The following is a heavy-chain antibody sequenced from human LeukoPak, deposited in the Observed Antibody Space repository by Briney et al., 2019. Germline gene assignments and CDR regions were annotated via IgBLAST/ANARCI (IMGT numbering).Heavy chain of an antibody. J-gene: IGHJ4*02. CDR1: GGSISSSSYY. V-gene: IGHV4-39*01. D-gene: IGHD5-24*01. CDR3: ARLDFGDRYNYDFDY. Sequence: SETLSLTCTVSGGSISSSSYYWGWIRQPPGKGLEWIGSIYYSGSTYYNPSLKSRVTISVDTSKNQFSLKLSSVTAADTAVYYCARLDFGDRYNYDFDYWGQGTLVTVSS. CDR2: IYYSGST.